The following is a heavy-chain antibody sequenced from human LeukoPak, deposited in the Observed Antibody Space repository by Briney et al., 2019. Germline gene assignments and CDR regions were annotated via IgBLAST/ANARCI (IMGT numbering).Heavy chain of an antibody. CDR3: ARGPFLGV. V-gene: IGHV3-30-3*01. J-gene: IGHJ4*02. Sequence: GGSLRLSCAASGFTFSSYAMHWVRQAPGKGLEWVAVISYDGSNKYYADAVKGRFTISRDNSKNTLYLQMNSLRAEDTAVYYCARGPFLGVWGQGTLVTVSS. CDR2: ISYDGSNK. D-gene: IGHD3-10*01. CDR1: GFTFSSYA.